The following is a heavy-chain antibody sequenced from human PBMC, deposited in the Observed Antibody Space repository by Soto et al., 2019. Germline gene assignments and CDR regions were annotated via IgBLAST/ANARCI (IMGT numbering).Heavy chain of an antibody. D-gene: IGHD6-25*01. J-gene: IGHJ4*02. CDR2: IYSDGRT. V-gene: IGHV3-53*01. CDR3: AKSERVDY. Sequence: EVQLVESGGDLIQPGGSLRLSCAASGFTVSNTYMSWVRQAPGKGLECVSIIYSDGRTFYADSVKGRFTISRDNSKNTLFLQMNRLREEDTAVYYCAKSERVDYWGQGTLVTVSS. CDR1: GFTVSNTY.